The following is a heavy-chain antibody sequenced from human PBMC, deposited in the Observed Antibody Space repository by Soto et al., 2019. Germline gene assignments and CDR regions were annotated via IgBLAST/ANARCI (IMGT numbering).Heavy chain of an antibody. V-gene: IGHV1-69*10. J-gene: IGHJ4*02. D-gene: IGHD6-6*01. CDR1: GGTFSSYG. CDR3: AREGYTSSSIHSFLDS. CDR2: IIPFLGTT. Sequence: SVKVSCKASGGTFSSYGISWVRQAPGQGLEWMGRIIPFLGTTNYAQNFQDRLTVTADTSTNTAFMELSSLRSDDTAVYYCAREGYTSSSIHSFLDSWGQGTLVTVSS.